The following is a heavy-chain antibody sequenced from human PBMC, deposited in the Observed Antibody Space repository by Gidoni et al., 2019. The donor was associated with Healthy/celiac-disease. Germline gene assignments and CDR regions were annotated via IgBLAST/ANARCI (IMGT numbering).Heavy chain of an antibody. Sequence: QVQLVQSGAEVTKPGSSVKVSCKASGGTFSSYAISWVRQAPGQGLEWMGRIIPILGIANYAQKFQGRVTITADKSTSTAYMELSSLRSEDTAVYYCARGGEGVDYYWYFDLWGRGTLVTVSS. CDR1: GGTFSSYA. D-gene: IGHD3-3*01. V-gene: IGHV1-69*04. CDR2: IIPILGIA. CDR3: ARGGEGVDYYWYFDL. J-gene: IGHJ2*01.